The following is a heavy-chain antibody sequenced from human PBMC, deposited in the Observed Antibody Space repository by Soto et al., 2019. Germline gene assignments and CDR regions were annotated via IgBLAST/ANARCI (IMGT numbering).Heavy chain of an antibody. CDR3: ARDALTPYYDFWSGYSVRNWFDP. CDR2: ISGSGGST. J-gene: IGHJ5*02. Sequence: GGSLRLSCAASGFTFSSYAMSWVRQAPGKGPEWVSAISGSGGSTYYADSVEGRFTISRDNSKNTLYLQMNSLRAEDTAVYYCARDALTPYYDFWSGYSVRNWFDPWGQGTLVTVSS. D-gene: IGHD3-3*01. V-gene: IGHV3-23*01. CDR1: GFTFSSYA.